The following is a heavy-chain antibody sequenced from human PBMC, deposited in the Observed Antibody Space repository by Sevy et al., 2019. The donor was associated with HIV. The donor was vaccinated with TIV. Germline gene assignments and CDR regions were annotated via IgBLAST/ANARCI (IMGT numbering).Heavy chain of an antibody. J-gene: IGHJ1*01. D-gene: IGHD1-1*01. Sequence: GGSLRLSCAASGFTFNRYSMHWVLQAPGRGLEWVATISFDATNKHYADSVKGRFTISRDNFQNSLYLQLNSLRPEDTAVYYCALERLSSDVAEYFQNWGQGTLVTVSS. CDR1: GFTFNRYS. CDR2: ISFDATNK. V-gene: IGHV3-30-3*01. CDR3: ALERLSSDVAEYFQN.